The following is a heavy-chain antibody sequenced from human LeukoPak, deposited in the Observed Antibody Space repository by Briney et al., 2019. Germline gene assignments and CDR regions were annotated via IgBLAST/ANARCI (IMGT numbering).Heavy chain of an antibody. V-gene: IGHV4-34*01. D-gene: IGHD2-15*01. CDR3: ARPLGYCSDSRCPQSWFDP. Sequence: SETLSLTCAVYGGSFSGYYWSWIRQPPVKGLEWIGEINHSGSTNYNPSLKSRVIMSVDTSKNQFSLKLSSVTAADTAVYYCARPLGYCSDSRCPQSWFDPWGQGTLVTVSS. CDR1: GGSFSGYY. CDR2: INHSGST. J-gene: IGHJ5*02.